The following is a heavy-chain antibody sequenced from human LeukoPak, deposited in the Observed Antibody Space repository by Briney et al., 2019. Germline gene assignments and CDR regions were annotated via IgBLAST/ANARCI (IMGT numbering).Heavy chain of an antibody. V-gene: IGHV4-59*01. CDR1: GDSLNTYY. D-gene: IGHD2-21*02. CDR3: ARVVRGVVTSNWFDP. Sequence: SSETLSLTCTVSGDSLNTYYWTWIRQTPGKELEWIGFVASSGTSNYNPSLKSRVSISIGTSKNQFSLALTSVTPADTAVYYCARVVRGVVTSNWFDPWGQGTLVSVPS. J-gene: IGHJ5*02. CDR2: VASSGTS.